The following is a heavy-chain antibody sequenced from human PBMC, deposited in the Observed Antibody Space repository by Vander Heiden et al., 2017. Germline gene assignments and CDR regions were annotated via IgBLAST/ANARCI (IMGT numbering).Heavy chain of an antibody. D-gene: IGHD3-3*01. CDR2: ISAYNGNT. CDR1: GYTFPSYG. V-gene: IGHV1-18*04. Sequence: QVPLVQSVAEVKKPGASVKVSCTASGYTFPSYGISWVRQAPGQGLEWMGWISAYNGNTNYAQKLQGRVTMTTDTSTSTAYMELRSLRSDDTAVYYCARVVTIFHGDGMDVWGQGTTVTVSS. CDR3: ARVVTIFHGDGMDV. J-gene: IGHJ6*02.